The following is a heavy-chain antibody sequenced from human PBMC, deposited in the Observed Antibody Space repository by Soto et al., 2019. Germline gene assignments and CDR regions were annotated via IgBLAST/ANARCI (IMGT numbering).Heavy chain of an antibody. CDR3: AKLIVVVTAIDWFDP. J-gene: IGHJ5*02. D-gene: IGHD2-21*02. CDR2: ISGSGGST. V-gene: IGHV3-23*01. CDR1: GFTFSSYA. Sequence: GGSLRLSCAASGFTFSSYAMSWVRQAPGKGLEWVSAISGSGGSTYYADSVKGRFTISRDNSKNTLYLQMNSLRAEDTAVYYCAKLIVVVTAIDWFDPWGQGTLVTVSS.